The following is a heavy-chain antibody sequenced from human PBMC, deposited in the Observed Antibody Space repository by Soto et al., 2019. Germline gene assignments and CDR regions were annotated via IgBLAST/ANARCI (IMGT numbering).Heavy chain of an antibody. J-gene: IGHJ5*02. CDR1: GDSISSGNHY. Sequence: PSETLSLTCTVSGDSISSGNHYFICIRQPPGKGLEWIGYIFYNGTAYYNPSLKSRLTISVDTSKNQFSLKLSSVTAADTAVYYCARTDYGTAYFDPWGQGSLVTVSS. CDR2: IFYNGTA. D-gene: IGHD3-10*01. CDR3: ARTDYGTAYFDP. V-gene: IGHV4-30-4*01.